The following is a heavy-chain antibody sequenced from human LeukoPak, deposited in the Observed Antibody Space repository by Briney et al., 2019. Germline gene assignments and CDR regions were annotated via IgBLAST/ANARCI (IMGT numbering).Heavy chain of an antibody. Sequence: PGGSLRLSCAASGFTFSDYYMSWVRQAPGKGLEWVSVIYGGGGTDYADSVKGRFTVSSDKSKNTLYLQMNSLRVDDTAVYYCTRSACTSTSCPDFWGQGTLVTVSS. D-gene: IGHD2-2*01. CDR2: IYGGGGT. CDR1: GFTFSDYY. J-gene: IGHJ4*02. CDR3: TRSACTSTSCPDF. V-gene: IGHV3-53*01.